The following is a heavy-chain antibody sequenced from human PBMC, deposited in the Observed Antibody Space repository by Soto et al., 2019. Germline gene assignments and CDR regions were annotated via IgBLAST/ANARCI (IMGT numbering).Heavy chain of an antibody. J-gene: IGHJ5*02. CDR3: ARAWPATAGWANWFDL. CDR2: IHYIGTI. Sequence: QVQLQESGPGLVEPSQTLSLTCTVSGGSIRGGGDYWILIRQHPGKGLEWIGYIHYIGTIYYNPSSESRLTTSVDTSKTQFSLQLSSVTAADTAVSYCARAWPATAGWANWFDLLGQGTLVTVSS. D-gene: IGHD6-13*01. CDR1: GGSIRGGGDY. V-gene: IGHV4-31*03.